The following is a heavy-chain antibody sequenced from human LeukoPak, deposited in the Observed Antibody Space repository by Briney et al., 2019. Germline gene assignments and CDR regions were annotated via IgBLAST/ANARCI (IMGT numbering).Heavy chain of an antibody. CDR1: GGPISSYY. V-gene: IGHV4-59*13. CDR2: IYYSGST. CDR3: ARSRGIHYYYYYMDV. Sequence: SETLSLTCTVPGGPISSYYWTWIRQPPGKGLEWIGYIYYSGSTNYNPSLKSRVTISVDTSKNQFSLKLSSVTAADTAVYYCARSRGIHYYYYYMDVWGKGTTVTVSS. J-gene: IGHJ6*03. D-gene: IGHD6-13*01.